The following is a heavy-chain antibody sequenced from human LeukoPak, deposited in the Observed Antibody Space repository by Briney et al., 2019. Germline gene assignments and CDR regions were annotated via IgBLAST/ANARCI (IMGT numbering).Heavy chain of an antibody. J-gene: IGHJ4*02. CDR1: GGSISRYY. Sequence: PSETLSLTCTVSGGSISRYYWSWIRQPPGKGLEWIGYIYYSGYTNYNPSLQSRVTMSIDTSKNQFSLKLSSVTAADTAVYYCARQGELAIDYWGQGTLVTVSS. D-gene: IGHD1-26*01. CDR3: ARQGELAIDY. V-gene: IGHV4-59*08. CDR2: IYYSGYT.